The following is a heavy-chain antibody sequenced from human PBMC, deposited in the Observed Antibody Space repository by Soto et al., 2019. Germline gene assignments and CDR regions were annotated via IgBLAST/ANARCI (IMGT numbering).Heavy chain of an antibody. CDR1: GYTFTSYA. J-gene: IGHJ6*02. CDR3: ARGRSYHDYYYYYGMDV. CDR2: INAGNGNT. V-gene: IGHV1-3*01. D-gene: IGHD2-2*01. Sequence: ASVKVSCKASGYTFTSYAMHWVRQAPGQRLEWMGWINAGNGNTKYSQKFQGKVTITRDTSASTAYMELSSLRSEDTAVYYCARGRSYHDYYYYYGMDVWGQGTTVNVSS.